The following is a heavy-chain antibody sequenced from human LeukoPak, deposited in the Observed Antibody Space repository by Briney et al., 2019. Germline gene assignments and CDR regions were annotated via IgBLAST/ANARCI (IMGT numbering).Heavy chain of an antibody. J-gene: IGHJ3*02. CDR3: ARYRAFDI. CDR2: IYHSGST. CDR1: GGSISSSSYY. Sequence: SETLSLTCTVSGGSISSSSYYWGWIRQPPGKGLEWIGEIYHSGSTNYNPSLKSRVTISIDTSMNRFSLNLNSVTAADTAVYYCARYRAFDIWGQGTMVTVSS. V-gene: IGHV4-39*07.